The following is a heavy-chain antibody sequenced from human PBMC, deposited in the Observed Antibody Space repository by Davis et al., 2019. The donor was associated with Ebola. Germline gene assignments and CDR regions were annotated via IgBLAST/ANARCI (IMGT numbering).Heavy chain of an antibody. CDR1: EYSFTSHW. CDR2: IYSDDSDT. D-gene: IGHD3-3*01. CDR3: ARHLGQVFGVVYEYYFDY. V-gene: IGHV5-51*01. Sequence: GESLKISCKVSEYSFTSHWFGWVRQMPGKGLEYMGIIYSDDSDTRYSPSFQGQVTISADMSINTAYLQWNSLKASDTAMYYCARHLGQVFGVVYEYYFDYWGQGTLVTVSS. J-gene: IGHJ4*02.